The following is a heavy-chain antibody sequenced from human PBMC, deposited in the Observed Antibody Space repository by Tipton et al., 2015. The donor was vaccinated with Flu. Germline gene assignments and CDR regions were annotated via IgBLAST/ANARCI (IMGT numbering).Heavy chain of an antibody. Sequence: TLSLTCNVSGDSISTGSHYWNWIRQPAGKGLEWIGRIYTSGSTTYYPSLKSRVTISVDTSKNQFSLRLNSVTATDTAMYYCARDYCSGGICYPDYWGQGTLVTVSS. CDR2: IYTSGST. CDR3: ARDYCSGGICYPDY. J-gene: IGHJ4*02. D-gene: IGHD2-15*01. CDR1: GDSISTGSHY. V-gene: IGHV4-61*02.